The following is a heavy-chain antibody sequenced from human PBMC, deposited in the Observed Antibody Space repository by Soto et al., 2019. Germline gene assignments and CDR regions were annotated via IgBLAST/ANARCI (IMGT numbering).Heavy chain of an antibody. CDR3: ARAPSPAARSGYFFYTMDV. V-gene: IGHV2-70*01. CDR1: GFSLSTSGVG. J-gene: IGHJ6*02. Sequence: SGPTLVNPTQTLTLTCTFSGFSLSTSGVGVGWIRQPPGKALEWLALIDWDDEKFYSTSLRTRLTISKDTSKNLVVLTLSNVDPVDTATYYCARAPSPAARSGYFFYTMDVWGQGTTVTVSS. CDR2: IDWDDEK. D-gene: IGHD2-2*01.